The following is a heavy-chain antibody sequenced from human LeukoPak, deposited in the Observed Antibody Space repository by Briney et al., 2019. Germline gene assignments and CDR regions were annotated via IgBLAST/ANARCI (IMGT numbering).Heavy chain of an antibody. D-gene: IGHD3-22*01. CDR1: GFSFNSYA. CDR3: APQRRYYYDSSGTAGSYFDY. V-gene: IGHV3-23*01. Sequence: GGSLRLSCAASGFSFNSYAMSWVRQAPGKGLEWVSAISGSGGSTYYADSVKGRFTISRDNSKNTLYLQMNSLRAEDTAVYYCAPQRRYYYDSSGTAGSYFDYWGQGTLVTVSS. CDR2: ISGSGGST. J-gene: IGHJ4*02.